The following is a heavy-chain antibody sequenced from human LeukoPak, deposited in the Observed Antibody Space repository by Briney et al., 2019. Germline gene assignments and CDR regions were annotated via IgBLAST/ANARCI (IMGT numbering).Heavy chain of an antibody. Sequence: GGSLRLSCAASRFSFDSYVMNWVRQAPGKGLEWVSAISDTGSTTYYADSVKGRFTISRDMSKNTLYLQMSSLRAEDTALYYCAKGRCGGNFCDFDYWGQGTLVTVSS. J-gene: IGHJ4*02. D-gene: IGHD2-21*01. V-gene: IGHV3-23*01. CDR2: ISDTGSTT. CDR3: AKGRCGGNFCDFDY. CDR1: RFSFDSYV.